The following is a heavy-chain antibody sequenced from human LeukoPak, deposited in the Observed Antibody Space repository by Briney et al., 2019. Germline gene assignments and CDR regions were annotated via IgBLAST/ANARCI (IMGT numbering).Heavy chain of an antibody. D-gene: IGHD2-21*01. CDR3: GVVPGSIY. J-gene: IGHJ4*02. CDR2: IKNQAEGTTP. Sequence: GGSLTLSCAASGFAFRNAWMSWARQAPGKGLEGVGRIKNQAEGTTPDYAAPVKGRFTISRDDSKNTLYLQMNSLKTEDTAVYYCGVVPGSIYWGQGTLVTVSS. CDR1: GFAFRNAW. V-gene: IGHV3-15*01.